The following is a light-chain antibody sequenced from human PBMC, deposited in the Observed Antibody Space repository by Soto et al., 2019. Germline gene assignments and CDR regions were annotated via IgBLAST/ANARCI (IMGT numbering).Light chain of an antibody. Sequence: EIVLTQSPGTLSLSPGERATLSCRASQSVSSSSLAWYQQKPGQAPRLLIYGASSRATGIPDRFSGSGSGTDFTLTISRLEPEDFAVYYCQQYGSSPNTFGQGTKVDIK. J-gene: IGKJ1*01. V-gene: IGKV3-20*01. CDR3: QQYGSSPNT. CDR2: GAS. CDR1: QSVSSSS.